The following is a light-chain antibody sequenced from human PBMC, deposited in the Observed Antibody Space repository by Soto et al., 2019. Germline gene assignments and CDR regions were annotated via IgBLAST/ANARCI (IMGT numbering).Light chain of an antibody. V-gene: IGLV2-14*01. CDR2: EVS. CDR1: SSDVAGYNY. Sequence: QSALTQPASVSGSPGQSITISCAGTSSDVAGYNYVAWYQQHPGKAPKLIIFEVSNRPSGVSTRFSGSKSGNTASLTISGLQAEDEADYYCSSYTTGSFSVFGTGTKVTVL. J-gene: IGLJ1*01. CDR3: SSYTTGSFSV.